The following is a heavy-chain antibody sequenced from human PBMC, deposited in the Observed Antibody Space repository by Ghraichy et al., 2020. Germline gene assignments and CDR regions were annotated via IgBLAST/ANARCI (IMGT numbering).Heavy chain of an antibody. V-gene: IGHV3-48*03. J-gene: IGHJ4*02. Sequence: LSLTCAASGFTFSSYEMNWVRQAPGKGLEWLSYISSSGVAIYYADSVKGRFTISRDNAKNSLYLQMNSLRAEDTAVYYCARGRGLVRGVIIWNYFDYWGQGTLVTVSS. D-gene: IGHD3-10*01. CDR3: ARGRGLVRGVIIWNYFDY. CDR1: GFTFSSYE. CDR2: ISSSGVAI.